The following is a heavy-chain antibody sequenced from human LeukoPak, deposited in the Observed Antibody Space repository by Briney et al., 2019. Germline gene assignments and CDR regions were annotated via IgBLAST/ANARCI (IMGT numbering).Heavy chain of an antibody. Sequence: PGGSLRLSCATSGFTFSSYGMHWVRQAPGKGLEWVAFIRYDGSNKYYADSVKGRFTISRDNSKNTLYLQMNSLRAEDTAVYYCAKKSHNYDFPPGSLDAFDIWGQGTMVTVSS. J-gene: IGHJ3*02. D-gene: IGHD3-3*01. CDR2: IRYDGSNK. CDR1: GFTFSSYG. CDR3: AKKSHNYDFPPGSLDAFDI. V-gene: IGHV3-30*02.